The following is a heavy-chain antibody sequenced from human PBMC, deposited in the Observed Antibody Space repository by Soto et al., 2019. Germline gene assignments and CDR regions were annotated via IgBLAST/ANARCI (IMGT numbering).Heavy chain of an antibody. D-gene: IGHD3-22*01. Sequence: RLSCAASGFTFSSYAMSWVRQAPGKGLEWVSAISGSGGSTYYADSVKGRFTISRDNSKNTLYLQMNSLRAEDTAVYYCAKPIGRYDSSGYHDYWGQGTLVTVSS. CDR3: AKPIGRYDSSGYHDY. V-gene: IGHV3-23*01. CDR2: ISGSGGST. CDR1: GFTFSSYA. J-gene: IGHJ4*02.